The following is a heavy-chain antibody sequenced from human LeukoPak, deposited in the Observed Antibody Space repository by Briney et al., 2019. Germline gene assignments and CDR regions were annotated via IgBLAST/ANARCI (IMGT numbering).Heavy chain of an antibody. V-gene: IGHV1-18*01. CDR2: ISAYNGNT. CDR1: GYTFTSYG. J-gene: IGHJ4*02. CDR3: ARDLKAVAGPDY. D-gene: IGHD6-19*01. Sequence: ASVKVSCKASGYTFTSYGNSWLRQAPGQGLDWMGWISAYNGNTNYAQKLQGRVTMTTDTSTSTAYMELRSLRSDDTAVNYCARDLKAVAGPDYWGQGTLVTVSS.